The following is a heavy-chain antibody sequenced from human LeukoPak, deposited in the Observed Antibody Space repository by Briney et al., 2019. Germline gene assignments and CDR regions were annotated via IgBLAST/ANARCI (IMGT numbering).Heavy chain of an antibody. CDR3: ARREAVGAMSDFDD. V-gene: IGHV3-30*02. Sequence: GGSLRLSCAASGFSISGYGIHWARQAPGKGLEWLATVQWDGYNKYYADSVKGRFTVSRDTSKNTVYLQMDGLRSEDTAVYYCARREAVGAMSDFDDWGQGTLVTVSS. CDR2: VQWDGYNK. D-gene: IGHD1-26*01. CDR1: GFSISGYG. J-gene: IGHJ4*02.